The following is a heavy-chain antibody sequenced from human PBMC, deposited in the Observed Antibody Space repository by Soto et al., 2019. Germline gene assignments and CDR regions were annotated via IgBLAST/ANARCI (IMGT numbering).Heavy chain of an antibody. V-gene: IGHV4-39*01. D-gene: IGHD3-10*01. Sequence: SETLSLTCTVSGGSISSSSYYWGWIRQPPGKGLEWIGSIYYSGSTYYNPSLKSRVTISVDTSKNQFSLKLSSVTAADTAVYYCARHLDYYGSGSYKKVKNWFDPWGQGTLVTVSS. CDR2: IYYSGST. CDR1: GGSISSSSYY. CDR3: ARHLDYYGSGSYKKVKNWFDP. J-gene: IGHJ5*02.